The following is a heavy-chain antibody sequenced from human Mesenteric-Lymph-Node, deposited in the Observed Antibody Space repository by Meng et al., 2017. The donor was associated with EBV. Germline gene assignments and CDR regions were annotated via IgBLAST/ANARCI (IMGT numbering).Heavy chain of an antibody. CDR3: AGAYAEFVDC. CDR1: GFSFSSYG. J-gene: IGHJ4*02. CDR2: IWYDGIKT. D-gene: IGHD4-17*01. V-gene: IGHV3-33*01. Sequence: GGSGGGVGKPGVSLRLSCETSGFSFSSYGMHWVRQAPGKGLEWLAVIWYDGIKTYYADSVRGRFTISRDNSKSTLYLQMNSLRDEDTAIYYCAGAYAEFVDCWGQGTLVTVSS.